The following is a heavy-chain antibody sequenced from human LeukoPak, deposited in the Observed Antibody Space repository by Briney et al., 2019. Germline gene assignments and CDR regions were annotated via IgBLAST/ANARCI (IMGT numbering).Heavy chain of an antibody. CDR1: GVSFNDYY. CDR2: INHSGYT. Sequence: PSDTLSLTCAVPGVSFNDYYWSWVRQTRGKGLEWIGEINHSGYTNDSPSLKSRVTISIDTSRKQFSLNLRSVTVADTGIYYCTRMTTGHDYWGQGTLVTVSS. D-gene: IGHD4-17*01. V-gene: IGHV4-34*01. CDR3: TRMTTGHDY. J-gene: IGHJ4*02.